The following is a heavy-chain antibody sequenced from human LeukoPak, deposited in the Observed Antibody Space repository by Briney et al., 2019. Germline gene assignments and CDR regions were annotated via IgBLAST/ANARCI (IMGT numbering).Heavy chain of an antibody. Sequence: SETLSLTCTVSGGSISSSSSYWSWIRQPPGKGLEWVGNIYYTGTTNYNPSLKSRVTISVDTSKNQFSLKLSSVTAADTALYYCARLRCPSGLCYFDYWGQGTLVTVSS. CDR1: GGSISSSSSY. CDR2: IYYTGTT. V-gene: IGHV4-61*05. CDR3: ARLRCPSGLCYFDY. J-gene: IGHJ4*02. D-gene: IGHD4-17*01.